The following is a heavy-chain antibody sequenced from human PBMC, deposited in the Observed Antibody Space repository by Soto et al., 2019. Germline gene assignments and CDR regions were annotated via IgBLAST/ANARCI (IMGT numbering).Heavy chain of an antibody. CDR2: ITSNGDST. CDR3: AKDSPSYTASPFYFDS. V-gene: IGHV3-23*01. D-gene: IGHD2-2*02. Sequence: GALRLSCAAFGFDFNKYAMTWVRQAPGKGLQWVSSITSNGDSTYYADSVKGRFTTSRDNSKNTLYLQMNSLRADDTAVFYCAKDSPSYTASPFYFDSWGQGTLVTVSS. CDR1: GFDFNKYA. J-gene: IGHJ4*02.